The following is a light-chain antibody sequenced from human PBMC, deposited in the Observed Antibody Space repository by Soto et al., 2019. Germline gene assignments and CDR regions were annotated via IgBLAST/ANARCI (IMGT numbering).Light chain of an antibody. Sequence: QSALTQPPSASGSPGQSVTISCTGTSSDVGAYKYVSWYQQYPGKAPKLMIYEVTKRPSGVPDRFSGSKSGHTASLTVSGLQAEDEADYYCTSYVGNDIWVFGGGTKVTVL. CDR2: EVT. J-gene: IGLJ3*02. V-gene: IGLV2-8*01. CDR1: SSDVGAYKY. CDR3: TSYVGNDIWV.